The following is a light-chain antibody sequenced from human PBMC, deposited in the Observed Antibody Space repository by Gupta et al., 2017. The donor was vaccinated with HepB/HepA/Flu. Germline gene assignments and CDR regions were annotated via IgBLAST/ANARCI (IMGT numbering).Light chain of an antibody. CDR2: EVS. J-gene: IGLJ2*01. V-gene: IGLV2-23*02. Sequence: QSALTQPASVSGSPGQSITISCTGTSSDVGSYNFVSWYQQYPGKAPKLMIYEVSKRPSGVSNRLSGSKSGNRASLTISGLQAEDEADYYCCSYAGSSTVVFGGGTKLTVL. CDR1: SSDVGSYNF. CDR3: CSYAGSSTVV.